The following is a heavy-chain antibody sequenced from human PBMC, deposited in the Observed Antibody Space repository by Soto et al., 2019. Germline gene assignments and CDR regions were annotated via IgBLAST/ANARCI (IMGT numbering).Heavy chain of an antibody. CDR2: INPNSGGT. CDR1: GYTFTGYY. V-gene: IGHV1-2*02. Sequence: ASVKVSCKASGYTFTGYYMHWVRHAPGQGLEWMGWINPNSGGTNYAQKFQGRVTMTRDTSISTAYMELSRLRSDDTAVYYCARLSLTGFGELSRWGQGTLVTVSS. J-gene: IGHJ4*02. CDR3: ARLSLTGFGELSR. D-gene: IGHD3-10*01.